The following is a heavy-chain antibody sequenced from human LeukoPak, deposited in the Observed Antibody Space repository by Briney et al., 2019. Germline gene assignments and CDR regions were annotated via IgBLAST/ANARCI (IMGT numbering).Heavy chain of an antibody. J-gene: IGHJ3*02. V-gene: IGHV4-31*03. D-gene: IGHD3-9*01. CDR3: ARGPSRYDILTGYFKLDAFDI. CDR2: ISYSRNT. Sequence: SQTLSLTCTVSGGSITSSDYFWNYIRQPPGKGLEWIGYISYSRNTYYNPSLQSRVTISVDTSKNQFSLNLSSLTAADTAVYFCARGPSRYDILTGYFKLDAFDIWGQGTMVTVSS. CDR1: GGSITSSDYF.